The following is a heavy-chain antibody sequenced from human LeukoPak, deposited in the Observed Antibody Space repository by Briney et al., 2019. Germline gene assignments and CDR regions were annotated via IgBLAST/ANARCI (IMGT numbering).Heavy chain of an antibody. V-gene: IGHV5-10-1*01. CDR1: GXSFTTYW. J-gene: IGHJ4*02. Sequence: RGESLKISCKVSGXSFTTYWISWVRQMPGKGLEWMGRIDPSDSYTDYAPSFQGHVTISADRSLSTAYLQWYSLKASDTAMYYCARQDFWGQGTLVTVSS. CDR2: IDPSDSYT. CDR3: ARQDF.